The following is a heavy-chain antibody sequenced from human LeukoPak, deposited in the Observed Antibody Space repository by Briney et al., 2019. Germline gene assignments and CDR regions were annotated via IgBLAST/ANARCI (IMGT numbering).Heavy chain of an antibody. CDR3: VRWGNFKVMDV. V-gene: IGHV3-33*01. J-gene: IGHJ6*02. CDR1: GFTFRNHG. Sequence: GGSLSLSCTASGFTFRNHGMHWVRQAPGKGLDWVAVIWHDGSNSYYADSVKGRFSISRDNSKSTLYLQMDSLRVEGTAVYYCVRWGNFKVMDVWGQGTTVTVSS. D-gene: IGHD3-16*01. CDR2: IWHDGSNS.